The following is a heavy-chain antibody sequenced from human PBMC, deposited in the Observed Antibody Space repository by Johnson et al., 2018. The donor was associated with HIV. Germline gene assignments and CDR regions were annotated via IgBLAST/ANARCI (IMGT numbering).Heavy chain of an antibody. J-gene: IGHJ3*02. CDR2: IRYDGSNK. Sequence: QMQLVESGGGVVQPGGSLRLSCAASGFTFSSYGMHWVRQAPGKGLEWVAFIRYDGSNKYYADSVKGRFTISRDISKSKLFLQTNSLRAEDTAVCYCARVARHDGWWFDAFDIWGQGTMVTVSS. CDR3: ARVARHDGWWFDAFDI. D-gene: IGHD2-15*01. V-gene: IGHV3-30*02. CDR1: GFTFSSYG.